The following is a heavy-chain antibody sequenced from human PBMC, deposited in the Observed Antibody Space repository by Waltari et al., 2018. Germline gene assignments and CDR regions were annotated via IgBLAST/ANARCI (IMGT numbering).Heavy chain of an antibody. Sequence: QVQLQESGPGLVKPSETLSLTCIVPGTSITTYYWSWIRQPPGKGLEWIGLISDIGNTKYNPSLKSRVTISGDTSKNQFSLKMSAVTAADTAVFYCARMSGAAAGKFDYWGQGTLVTVSS. CDR3: ARMSGAAAGKFDY. J-gene: IGHJ4*02. V-gene: IGHV4-59*01. D-gene: IGHD6-13*01. CDR1: GTSITTYY. CDR2: ISDIGNT.